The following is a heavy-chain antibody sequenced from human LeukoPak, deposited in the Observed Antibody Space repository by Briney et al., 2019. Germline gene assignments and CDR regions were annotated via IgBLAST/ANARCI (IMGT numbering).Heavy chain of an antibody. D-gene: IGHD3-3*01. CDR2: ISGSGGST. Sequence: PGGSLRLSCAASGFTVSSNYMSWVRQAPGKGLEWVSAISGSGGSTYYADSVKGRFTISRDNSKNTLHLQMNSLRAEDTAVYYCAKGRGGYYPVPYYYGMDVWGQGTTVTVSS. J-gene: IGHJ6*02. CDR1: GFTVSSNY. CDR3: AKGRGGYYPVPYYYGMDV. V-gene: IGHV3-23*01.